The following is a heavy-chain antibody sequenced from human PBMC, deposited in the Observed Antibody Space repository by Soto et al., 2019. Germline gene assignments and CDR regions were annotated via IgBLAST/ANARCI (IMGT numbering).Heavy chain of an antibody. CDR3: ATWHEREHAYDV. CDR2: PYDVDGS. V-gene: IGHV3-53*01. D-gene: IGHD1-1*01. CDR1: GLTISGKKY. J-gene: IGHJ3*01. Sequence: DVQLMESGGGLIQPGESLRLSCAAFGLTISGKKYVAWVRQAPGKGLEWVSAPYDVDGSFYADSVKGRFTTSSDSSKTTVYLQMNDLRPDDTAVYYCATWHEREHAYDVWGQGTTVTVSS.